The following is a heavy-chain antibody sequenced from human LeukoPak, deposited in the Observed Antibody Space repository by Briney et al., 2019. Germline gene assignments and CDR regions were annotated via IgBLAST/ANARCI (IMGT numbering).Heavy chain of an antibody. CDR2: IYWGGST. D-gene: IGHD3-22*01. CDR1: GFTVSRNY. Sequence: GGSLRLSCAASGFTVSRNYMSWVRQAPGKGLEWVSVIYWGGSTYYADSVKGRFTISRHNSKNTLYLQMNSLRAEDTAVYYCAGSYYDSSGYYYHDYWGQGTLVTVSS. J-gene: IGHJ4*02. V-gene: IGHV3-53*04. CDR3: AGSYYDSSGYYYHDY.